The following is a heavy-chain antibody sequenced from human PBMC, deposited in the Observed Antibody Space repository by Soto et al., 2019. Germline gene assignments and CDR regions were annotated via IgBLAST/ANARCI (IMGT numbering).Heavy chain of an antibody. CDR3: ARDRWSLGNVIAGDAFDI. J-gene: IGHJ3*02. CDR2: IYYIGNT. Sequence: SETLSLTCTVSGDSISSRSYYWAWIRQPPGKGLEWIGSIYYIGNTYFNPSLDSRVTMSVDTSKGQFSLRLSSVTAADTAVYFCARDRWSLGNVIAGDAFDIWGQGTMVTVSS. D-gene: IGHD6-13*01. CDR1: GDSISSRSYY. V-gene: IGHV4-39*02.